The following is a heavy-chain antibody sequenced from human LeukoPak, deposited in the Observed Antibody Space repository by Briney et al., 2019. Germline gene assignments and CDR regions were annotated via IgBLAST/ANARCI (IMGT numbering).Heavy chain of an antibody. CDR3: ATVGPHCSGGSCYYYGMDV. D-gene: IGHD2-15*01. Sequence: ASVKVSCKVSGYTLTELSMHWVRQAPGNGLEWMGGFDPEDGETIYAQKFQGRVTMTEDTSTDTAYMELSSLRSEDTAVYYCATVGPHCSGGSCYYYGMDVWGQGTTVTVSS. CDR1: GYTLTELS. V-gene: IGHV1-24*01. CDR2: FDPEDGET. J-gene: IGHJ6*02.